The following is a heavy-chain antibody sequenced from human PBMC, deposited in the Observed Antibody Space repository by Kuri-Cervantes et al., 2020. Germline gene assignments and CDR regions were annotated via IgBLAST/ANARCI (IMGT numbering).Heavy chain of an antibody. Sequence: GESLKISCAASGFTFSSYSMNWVRQAPGKGLEWVSSISSSSSYIYYADSVKGRFTISRDNAKNSLYLQMNSLRAEDTAVCYCAREASWYYAFDIWGQGTMVTVSS. CDR3: AREASWYYAFDI. CDR2: ISSSSSYI. V-gene: IGHV3-21*01. J-gene: IGHJ3*02. CDR1: GFTFSSYS. D-gene: IGHD6-13*01.